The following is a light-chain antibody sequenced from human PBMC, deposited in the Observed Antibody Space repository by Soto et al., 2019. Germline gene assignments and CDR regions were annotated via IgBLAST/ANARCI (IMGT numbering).Light chain of an antibody. CDR1: SSDVGGYNY. V-gene: IGLV2-14*01. CDR2: EVS. CDR3: SSYTSSSIVYV. Sequence: QSALTQPASVSGSPGQSITISCTGTSSDVGGYNYVSWYQQHPGKAPKLMIYEVSNRPSGVSNRFSGSKSGNTASLTISGLQAEEEADYYCSSYTSSSIVYVFGTGTKLTVL. J-gene: IGLJ1*01.